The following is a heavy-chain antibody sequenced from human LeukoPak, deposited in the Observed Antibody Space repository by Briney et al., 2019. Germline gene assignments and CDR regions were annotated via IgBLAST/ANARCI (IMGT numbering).Heavy chain of an antibody. CDR3: ARDTENRLRYFDWLSYYYYGMDV. Sequence: GGSLRLSCAASGFTFSSYAMHWVRQAPGKGLEWVAVISYDGSNKYYADSVKVRFTISRDNSKNTLYLQMNSLRAEDTAVYYCARDTENRLRYFDWLSYYYYGMDVWGQGTTVTVSS. CDR2: ISYDGSNK. CDR1: GFTFSSYA. D-gene: IGHD3-9*01. V-gene: IGHV3-30-3*01. J-gene: IGHJ6*02.